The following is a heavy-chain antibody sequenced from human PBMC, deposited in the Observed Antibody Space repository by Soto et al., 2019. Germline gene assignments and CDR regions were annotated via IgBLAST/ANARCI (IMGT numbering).Heavy chain of an antibody. CDR3: WAYCSSTSCYSPFDY. CDR2: IYPGDSDT. CDR1: GYSFTSYW. D-gene: IGHD2-2*01. J-gene: IGHJ4*02. V-gene: IGHV5-51*01. Sequence: PGESLKISCKGSGYSFTSYWIGWVRQMPGKGLEWMGIIYPGDSDTRYSPSFQGQVTISADKSISTAYLQWSSLKASDTAMYFCWAYCSSTSCYSPFDYWGQGTLVTVSS.